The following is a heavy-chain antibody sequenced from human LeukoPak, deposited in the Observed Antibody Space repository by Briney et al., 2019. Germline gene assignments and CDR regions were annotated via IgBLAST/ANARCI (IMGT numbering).Heavy chain of an antibody. CDR3: ARDQQYHRPAGWFDP. CDR2: IFYSGST. J-gene: IGHJ5*02. D-gene: IGHD1-14*01. V-gene: IGHV4-59*08. Sequence: PSETLSLTCTVSGGSISGHHWSWIRQAPGKGLEWIGNIFYSGSTNYNPSLESRVTISVDASKNQFSLELNSVTAADTAVYYCARDQQYHRPAGWFDPWGQGTLVTVSS. CDR1: GGSISGHH.